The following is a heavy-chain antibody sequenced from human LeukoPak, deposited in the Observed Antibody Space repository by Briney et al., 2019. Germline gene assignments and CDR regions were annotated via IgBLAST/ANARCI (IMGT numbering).Heavy chain of an antibody. CDR1: GFTFSSYA. D-gene: IGHD3-3*01. CDR3: ARVRDDFWSGYSDY. V-gene: IGHV3-7*01. J-gene: IGHJ4*02. Sequence: PGGSLRLSCAASGFTFSSYAMSWVRQAPGKGLEWVANIKQDGSEKYYVDSVKGRFTTSRDNAKNSLYLQMNSLRAEDTAVYYCARVRDDFWSGYSDYWGQGTLVTVSS. CDR2: IKQDGSEK.